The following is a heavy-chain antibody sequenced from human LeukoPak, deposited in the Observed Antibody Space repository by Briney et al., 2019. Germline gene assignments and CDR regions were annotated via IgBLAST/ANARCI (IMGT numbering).Heavy chain of an antibody. D-gene: IGHD5-18*01. Sequence: GGSLRLSCAASGFTFSSYSMNWVRQAPGKGLEWVSSISSSSSYIYYADSVKGRFTISRDNAKNSLYLQMNSLRAEDTAVYYCARGGYSYGYGVYWGQGTLVTVSS. V-gene: IGHV3-21*01. J-gene: IGHJ4*02. CDR1: GFTFSSYS. CDR2: ISSSSSYI. CDR3: ARGGYSYGYGVY.